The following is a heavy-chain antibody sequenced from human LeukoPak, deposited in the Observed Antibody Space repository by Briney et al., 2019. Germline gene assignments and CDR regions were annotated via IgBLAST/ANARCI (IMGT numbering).Heavy chain of an antibody. CDR1: GFTFSSYA. D-gene: IGHD3-10*01. CDR3: AKCGSGSAIEYYFDY. V-gene: IGHV3-23*01. Sequence: PGGSLTLSCAASGFTFSSYAIGWVRQAPGKGLEWVSAISGSGGSTYYADSVKGRFTISRDNSKNTLYLQMNSLRAEDTAVYYCAKCGSGSAIEYYFDYWGQGTLVTVSS. J-gene: IGHJ4*02. CDR2: ISGSGGST.